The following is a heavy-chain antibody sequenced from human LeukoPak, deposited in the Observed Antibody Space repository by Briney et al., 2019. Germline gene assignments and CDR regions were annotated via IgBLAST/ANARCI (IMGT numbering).Heavy chain of an antibody. Sequence: GSLRLSCAASGFTLSSYSMNWVRHAPGKGLEWVSSISSSSSYIYYADSVKGRFTISRDNAKNSLYLQMNSLRAEDTAVYYCASPYYYDSSGYSPFDYWGQGTLVTVSS. J-gene: IGHJ4*02. D-gene: IGHD3-22*01. V-gene: IGHV3-21*01. CDR2: ISSSSSYI. CDR3: ASPYYYDSSGYSPFDY. CDR1: GFTLSSYS.